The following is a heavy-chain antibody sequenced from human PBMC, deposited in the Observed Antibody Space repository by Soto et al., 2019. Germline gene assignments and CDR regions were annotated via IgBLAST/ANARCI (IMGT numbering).Heavy chain of an antibody. V-gene: IGHV3-21*06. CDR2: ISGGGSYI. D-gene: IGHD2-2*01. CDR3: ARDSDCHSTSCFFPPHV. CDR1: GFTFSDEN. J-gene: IGHJ6*02. Sequence: PGGSLRLSCSASGFTFSDENMSWVRQVPGKXLEWVSGISGGGSYIFYADSVQGRFSISRDNAKNSLFLEMNSLRVEDTAVYYCARDSDCHSTSCFFPPHVWGQGTTVTVS.